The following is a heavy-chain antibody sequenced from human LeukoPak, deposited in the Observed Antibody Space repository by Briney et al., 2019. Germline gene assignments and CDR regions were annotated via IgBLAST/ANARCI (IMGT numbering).Heavy chain of an antibody. CDR2: ISGSGGST. CDR1: GFTFSSYA. CDR3: AIIDDYGDYGGY. V-gene: IGHV3-23*01. Sequence: GGSLRLSCAASGFTFSSYAMSWVRQAPGKGLEWVSAISGSGGSTYYADSVRGRFTISRDNSKNTLYLQMNSLRAEDTAVYYCAIIDDYGDYGGYWGQGTLVTVSS. D-gene: IGHD4-17*01. J-gene: IGHJ4*02.